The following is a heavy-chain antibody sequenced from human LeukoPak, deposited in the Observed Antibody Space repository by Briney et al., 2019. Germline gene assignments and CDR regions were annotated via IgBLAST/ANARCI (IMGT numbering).Heavy chain of an antibody. V-gene: IGHV1-69*04. CDR1: GGTFSSYA. J-gene: IGHJ5*02. Sequence: SVKVSCKAPGGTFSSYAISWVRQAPGQGLEWMGRIIPILGMANYAQKFQGGVTITADKSTSTAYMELSSLRSEDTAVYYRARATTVTTEYWFDPWGQGTLVTVSS. D-gene: IGHD4-11*01. CDR2: IIPILGMA. CDR3: ARATTVTTEYWFDP.